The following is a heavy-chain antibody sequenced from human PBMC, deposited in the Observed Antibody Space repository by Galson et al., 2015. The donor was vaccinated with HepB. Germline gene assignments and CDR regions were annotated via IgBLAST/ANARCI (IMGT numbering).Heavy chain of an antibody. CDR1: GFTFSDYY. V-gene: IGHV3-11*01. J-gene: IGHJ6*02. Sequence: SLRLSCAASGFTFSDYYMSWIRQAPGKGLEWVSYITSSGADKYYADSVKGRFTISRDNTKKSVYLQMNSLRAEDTAIYYCARDGGYYGMAVWGQGTTVTVSS. D-gene: IGHD2-15*01. CDR3: ARDGGYYGMAV. CDR2: ITSSGADK.